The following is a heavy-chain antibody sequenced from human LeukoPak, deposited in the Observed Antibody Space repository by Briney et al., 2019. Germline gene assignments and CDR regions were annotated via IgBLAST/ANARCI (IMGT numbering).Heavy chain of an antibody. Sequence: GGSLRLSCAASGFTFGSYGMHWVRQAPGKGLEWVAVIWYDGSNKYYADSVKGRFTISRDNSKNTLYLQMDSLRAEDTAVYYCAKDRGYSQSFFDYWGQGTLVTVSS. V-gene: IGHV3-33*06. CDR2: IWYDGSNK. CDR1: GFTFGSYG. CDR3: AKDRGYSQSFFDY. D-gene: IGHD3-22*01. J-gene: IGHJ4*02.